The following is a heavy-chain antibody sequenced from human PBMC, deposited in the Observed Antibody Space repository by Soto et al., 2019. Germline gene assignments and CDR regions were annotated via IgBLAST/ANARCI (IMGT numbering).Heavy chain of an antibody. D-gene: IGHD6-6*01. CDR3: TRALNYSSSSWYYYYGMDV. V-gene: IGHV1-69*13. Sequence: GASVKVSCKASGGTFSSYAISWVRQAPGQGLEWMGGIIPIFGTANYAQKYQGRVTINADESTSTAYMELSSLRSEDTAVYYCTRALNYSSSSWYYYYGMDVWGKGTTVTVSS. J-gene: IGHJ6*04. CDR1: GGTFSSYA. CDR2: IIPIFGTA.